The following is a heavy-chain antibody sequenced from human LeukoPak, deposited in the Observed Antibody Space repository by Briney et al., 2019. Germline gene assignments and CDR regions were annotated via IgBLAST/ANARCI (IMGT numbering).Heavy chain of an antibody. CDR2: IYYSGST. CDR1: GGSISSSY. Sequence: SETLSLTCTVSGGSISSSYWSWIRQPPGKGLEWIGYIYYSGSTSYNPSLKSRVTISVDTSKNQFSLKLSSVTAADTAMYYCVRGNRCSSTSCQFYYYYGMDVWGRGTTVTVSS. D-gene: IGHD2-2*01. CDR3: VRGNRCSSTSCQFYYYYGMDV. J-gene: IGHJ6*02. V-gene: IGHV4-59*01.